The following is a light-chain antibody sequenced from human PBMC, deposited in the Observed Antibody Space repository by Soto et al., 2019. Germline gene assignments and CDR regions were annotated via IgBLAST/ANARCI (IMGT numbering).Light chain of an antibody. Sequence: EIVLTHSPGTLSLSPGERATLSCRASQSVSSNYLAWYQQKPGQAPRLLIYGASSRATGIPDRFSGSGSGTDFTLTISRLEPEDFAVYYCQQYGSSPRVTFGGGTKVEIK. CDR3: QQYGSSPRVT. V-gene: IGKV3-20*01. CDR2: GAS. CDR1: QSVSSNY. J-gene: IGKJ4*01.